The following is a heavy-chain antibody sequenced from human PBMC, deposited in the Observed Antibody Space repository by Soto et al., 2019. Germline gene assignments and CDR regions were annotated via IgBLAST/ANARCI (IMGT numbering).Heavy chain of an antibody. J-gene: IGHJ4*02. D-gene: IGHD3-22*01. CDR2: IYYSGST. V-gene: IGHV4-31*03. CDR3: ARDVRDASGYYNLDY. CDR1: GGSISSGGYY. Sequence: LSLTCTVSGGSISSGGYYWSWIRQHPGKGLEWIGYIYYSGSTYYNPSLKSRVTLSVDTSKNQFSLKLSSVTAADTAVYYCARDVRDASGYYNLDYWGQGTLVTVSS.